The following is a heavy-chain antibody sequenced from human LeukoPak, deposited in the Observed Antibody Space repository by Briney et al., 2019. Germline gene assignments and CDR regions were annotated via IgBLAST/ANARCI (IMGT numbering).Heavy chain of an antibody. D-gene: IGHD6-13*01. V-gene: IGHV4-34*01. Sequence: SETLSLTCAVYGGSFSGYYWSWIRPPPGKGLEWIGEINHSGSTNYNPSLKSRVTISVDTSKNQFSLKLSSVTAADTAVYYCARGRGSGSSSWYREYYFDYWGQGTLVTVSS. CDR2: INHSGST. CDR3: ARGRGSGSSSWYREYYFDY. CDR1: GGSFSGYY. J-gene: IGHJ4*02.